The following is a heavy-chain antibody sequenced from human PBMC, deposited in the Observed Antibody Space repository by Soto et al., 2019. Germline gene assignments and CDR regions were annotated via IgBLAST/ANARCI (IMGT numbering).Heavy chain of an antibody. CDR3: ARPYSSNSNWFDP. CDR1: GFTFSSYA. Sequence: GGSLRLSCAASGFTFSSYAMHWVRQAPGKGLEWVAVISYDGSNKYYADSVKGRFTISRDNSRNTVYLQMSSLRAEDTALYYCARPYSSNSNWFDPWGQGTLVTVSS. J-gene: IGHJ5*02. D-gene: IGHD6-19*01. V-gene: IGHV3-30-3*01. CDR2: ISYDGSNK.